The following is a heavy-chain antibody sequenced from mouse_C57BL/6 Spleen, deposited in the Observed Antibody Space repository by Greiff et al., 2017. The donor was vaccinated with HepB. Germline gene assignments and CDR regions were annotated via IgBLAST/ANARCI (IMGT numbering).Heavy chain of an antibody. CDR1: GYSITSGYY. Sequence: EVHLVESGPGLVKPSQSLSLTCSVTGYSITSGYYWNWIRQFPGNKLEWMGYISYDGSNNYNPSLKNRISITRDTSKNQFFLKLNSVTTEDTATYYCARESGLFDYWGQGTTLTVSS. CDR2: ISYDGSN. V-gene: IGHV3-6*01. D-gene: IGHD3-2*02. J-gene: IGHJ2*01. CDR3: ARESGLFDY.